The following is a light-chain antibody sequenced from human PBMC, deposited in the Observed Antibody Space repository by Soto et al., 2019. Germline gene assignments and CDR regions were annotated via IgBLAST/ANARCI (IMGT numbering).Light chain of an antibody. CDR1: SIDVGGYNY. CDR2: DVS. Sequence: QSVLTQPASVSGSPGQSITISCTGTSIDVGGYNYVSWYQEHPGKAPKLMIYDVSNRPSGVSNRFSGSKSGNTASLTISGLQAEDEADYYCSSYTSDSTYVCGTGTKSPS. CDR3: SSYTSDSTYV. V-gene: IGLV2-14*01. J-gene: IGLJ1*01.